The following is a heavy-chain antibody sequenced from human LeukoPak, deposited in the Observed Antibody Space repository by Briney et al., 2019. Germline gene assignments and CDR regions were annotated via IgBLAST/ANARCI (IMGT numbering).Heavy chain of an antibody. J-gene: IGHJ4*02. CDR3: ARVYEYSASYLYYFDQ. CDR1: GYSISSGYY. Sequence: SETLSLTCTVSGYSISSGYYWSWIRQPPGKGLEWIGYIYWGGSTNYNPSLKSRVTMSVDTSKNQFSLKLSSVTAADTAVYYCARVYEYSASYLYYFDQWGQGTLVTVSS. CDR2: IYWGGST. D-gene: IGHD1-26*01. V-gene: IGHV4-61*01.